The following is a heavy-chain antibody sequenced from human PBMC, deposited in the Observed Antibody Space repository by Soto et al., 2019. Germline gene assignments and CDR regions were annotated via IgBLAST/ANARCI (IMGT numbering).Heavy chain of an antibody. CDR2: ISSSSSTI. CDR1: GFTFSSYS. J-gene: IGHJ3*02. Sequence: EVQLVESGGGLVQPGGSLRLSCAASGFTFSSYSMNWVRQAPGMGLEWVSYISSSSSTIYYADSVKGRFTISRDNAKNSLYLQMNSLRAEDTAVYYCASKGITGTTSGNDAFDIWGQGTMVTVSS. D-gene: IGHD1-20*01. V-gene: IGHV3-48*01. CDR3: ASKGITGTTSGNDAFDI.